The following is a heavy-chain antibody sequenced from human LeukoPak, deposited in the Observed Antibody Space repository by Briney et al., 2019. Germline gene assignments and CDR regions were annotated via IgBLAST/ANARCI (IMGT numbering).Heavy chain of an antibody. D-gene: IGHD4-17*01. J-gene: IGHJ4*02. CDR3: VKSGPDFGDLPSEYYFDF. Sequence: GRSLRLSCAASGFSFSSYAMHWVRQAPGKGLEWVAVIWYDGSNQYYADSVRGRFTISRDNSKNTLHLQMNSLRAEDTAAYYCVKSGPDFGDLPSEYYFDFWGREPWSPSPQ. CDR1: GFSFSSYA. CDR2: IWYDGSNQ. V-gene: IGHV3-33*06.